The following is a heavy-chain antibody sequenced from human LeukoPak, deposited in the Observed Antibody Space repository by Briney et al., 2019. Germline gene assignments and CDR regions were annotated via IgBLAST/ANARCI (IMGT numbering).Heavy chain of an antibody. CDR1: GGSVSSGTYY. CDR3: ARRGSSGWYPRFDY. J-gene: IGHJ4*02. D-gene: IGHD6-19*01. Sequence: PSETLSLTCTVSGGSVSSGTYYWNWIRQPPGKGLEWIGYIYHSGSTNYNPSLKSRATISVDTSKNQFSLKLSSVTAADTAVYYCARRGSSGWYPRFDYWGQGTLVTVSS. V-gene: IGHV4-61*01. CDR2: IYHSGST.